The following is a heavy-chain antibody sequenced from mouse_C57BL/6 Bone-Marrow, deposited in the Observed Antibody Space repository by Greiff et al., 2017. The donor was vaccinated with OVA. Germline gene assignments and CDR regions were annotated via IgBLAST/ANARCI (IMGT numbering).Heavy chain of an antibody. CDR3: ARKGFTTVFDY. D-gene: IGHD1-1*01. CDR2: IDPANGNT. Sequence: EVQLQQSVAELVRPGASVKLSCTASGFNIKNPYMHWVKQRPEQGLEWIGRIDPANGNTKYAPKFQGKATITADTSSNTAYLQLSSLTSEDTAIYYCARKGFTTVFDYWGQGTTLTVSS. J-gene: IGHJ2*01. CDR1: GFNIKNPY. V-gene: IGHV14-3*01.